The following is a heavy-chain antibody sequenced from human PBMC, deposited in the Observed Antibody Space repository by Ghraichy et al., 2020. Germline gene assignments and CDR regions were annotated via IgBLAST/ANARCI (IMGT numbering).Heavy chain of an antibody. CDR2: IKQDGSEK. CDR3: ARGALGLVGVQLWSRGFYYFDY. D-gene: IGHD5-18*01. Sequence: GESLNISCAASGFTFSSYWMSWVRQAPGKGLEWVANIKQDGSEKYYVDSVKGRFTISRDNAKNSLYLQMNSLRAEDTAVYYCARGALGLVGVQLWSRGFYYFDYWGQGTLVTVSS. J-gene: IGHJ4*02. V-gene: IGHV3-7*01. CDR1: GFTFSSYW.